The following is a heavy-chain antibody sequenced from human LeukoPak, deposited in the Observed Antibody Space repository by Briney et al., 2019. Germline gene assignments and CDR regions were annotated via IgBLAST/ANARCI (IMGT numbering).Heavy chain of an antibody. V-gene: IGHV1-2*02. D-gene: IGHD3-16*01. CDR1: GYTFTDYF. CDR3: ARGGGGLAY. Sequence: ASVKVSCKASGYTFTDYFIHWVRQAPGQGLEWMGWIIPNSGGTNFAQKFQDRVTMTRDTSISTAYMELNTLTSDDTAVYYCARGGGGLAYWGQGTLVTVSS. CDR2: IIPNSGGT. J-gene: IGHJ4*02.